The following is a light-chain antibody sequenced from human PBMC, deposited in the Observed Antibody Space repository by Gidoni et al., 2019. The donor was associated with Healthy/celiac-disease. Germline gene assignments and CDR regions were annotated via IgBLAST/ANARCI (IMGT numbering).Light chain of an antibody. V-gene: IGKV3-15*01. CDR3: QQYNNCPLT. CDR1: HSVSSN. CDR2: GAS. J-gene: IGKJ4*01. Sequence: EIVMTQSPATLSVSPGGRTTLSCRASHSVSSNLAWYQQKPGQAPRLVIFGASIGATGIPARFSGSVSGTEFTLTISSLQSEDFAVYFCQQYNNCPLTFGGGTKVEIE.